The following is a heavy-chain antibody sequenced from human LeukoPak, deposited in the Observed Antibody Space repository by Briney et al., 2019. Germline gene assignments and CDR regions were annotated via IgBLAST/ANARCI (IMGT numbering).Heavy chain of an antibody. V-gene: IGHV4-59*01. CDR1: GGSISSYY. CDR2: IYYSGST. Sequence: SETLSLTCTVSGGSISSYYWSWIRQPPGKGLEWIGYIYYSGSTNYNPSLKSRVTISVDTSKNQFSLKLSSVTAADTAVYYCARLGGYQLLCGGGYSFDCWGQGPLVTVS. CDR3: ARLGGYQLLCGGGYSFDC. D-gene: IGHD2-2*01. J-gene: IGHJ4*02.